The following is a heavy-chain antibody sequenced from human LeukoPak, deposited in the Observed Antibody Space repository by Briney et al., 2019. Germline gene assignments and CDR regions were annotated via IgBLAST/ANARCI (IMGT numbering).Heavy chain of an antibody. Sequence: PSETLSLTCTVSGGSISSSSYYWGWIRQPPGKGLEWIGSIYYSGSTYYNPSLKSRVTISVDTSKNQFSLKLSSVTAADTAVYYCARYYYDSSGLNFDYWGQGTLVTVSS. D-gene: IGHD3-22*01. CDR3: ARYYYDSSGLNFDY. J-gene: IGHJ4*02. CDR2: IYYSGST. V-gene: IGHV4-39*01. CDR1: GGSISSSSYY.